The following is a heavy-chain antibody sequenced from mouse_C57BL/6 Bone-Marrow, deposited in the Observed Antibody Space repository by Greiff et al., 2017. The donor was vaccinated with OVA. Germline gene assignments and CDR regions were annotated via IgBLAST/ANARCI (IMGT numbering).Heavy chain of an antibody. CDR1: GFTFTDYE. V-gene: IGHV1-15*01. J-gene: IGHJ1*03. D-gene: IGHD1-1*01. CDR3: TVGVSTVVARWYFDV. Sequence: VQLQQSGAELVRPGASVTLSCKASGFTFTDYEMHWVKQTPVHGLEWIGDIDPETGGTAYNQKFKGKAILTADKSSSTAYMELRSLTSEDSAVYYCTVGVSTVVARWYFDVWGRGTAITVTS. CDR2: IDPETGGT.